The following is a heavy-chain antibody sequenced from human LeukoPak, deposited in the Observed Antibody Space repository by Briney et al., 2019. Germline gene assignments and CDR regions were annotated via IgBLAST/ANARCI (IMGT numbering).Heavy chain of an antibody. D-gene: IGHD3-10*01. CDR3: ARDPGAWFGESYPSHYMDA. CDR1: GGTFSSYA. CDR2: IIPIFGTA. V-gene: IGHV1-69*13. J-gene: IGHJ6*03. Sequence: SVKVSCKASGGTFSSYAISWVRQAPGQGLEWMGGIIPIFGTANYAQKFQGRVTITADESTSTAYMELSSLRSEDTAVYYCARDPGAWFGESYPSHYMDAWGKGTTVTISS.